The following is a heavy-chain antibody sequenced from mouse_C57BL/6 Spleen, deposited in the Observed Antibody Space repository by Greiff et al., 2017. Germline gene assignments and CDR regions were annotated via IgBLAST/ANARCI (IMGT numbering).Heavy chain of an antibody. V-gene: IGHV5-6*01. CDR1: GFTFSSYG. CDR3: ARHRYYYGSSGFAY. Sequence: EVQGVESGGDLVKPGGSLKLSYAASGFTFSSYGMSWVRQTPDKRLEWVATISSGGSYTYYPDSVKGRFTISRDNAKNTLYLQMSSLKSEDTAMYYCARHRYYYGSSGFAYWGQGTLVTVSA. CDR2: ISSGGSYT. J-gene: IGHJ3*01. D-gene: IGHD1-1*01.